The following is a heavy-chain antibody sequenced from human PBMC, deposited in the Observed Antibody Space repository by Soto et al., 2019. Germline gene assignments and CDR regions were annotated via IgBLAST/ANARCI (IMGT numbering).Heavy chain of an antibody. CDR1: GGSISSGGYY. D-gene: IGHD3-10*01. Sequence: QVQLQESGPGLVKPSQTLSLTCTVSGGSISSGGYYWSWIRQHPGKGLEWIGYIYYSGSTYYNPSPTSXXNXSXXPSQNQFPLQLSSVTAADTAVYYCARVGGHGGNDDWGQGTLVTVSS. J-gene: IGHJ4*02. CDR2: IYYSGST. V-gene: IGHV4-31*03. CDR3: ARVGGHGGNDD.